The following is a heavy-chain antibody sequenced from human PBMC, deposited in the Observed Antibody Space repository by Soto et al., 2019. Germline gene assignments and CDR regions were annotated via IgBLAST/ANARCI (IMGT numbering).Heavy chain of an antibody. CDR2: INPSGGST. V-gene: IGHV1-46*01. J-gene: IGHJ5*02. Sequence: ASVKVSCKASGYTFTSYYMHWVRQAPGQGLEWMGIINPSGGSTSYAQKFQGRVTMTRDTSTSTVYMELSSLRSEDTAVYYCARDPGAYGDPDSVRFDPWGQGTLVTVSS. D-gene: IGHD4-17*01. CDR3: ARDPGAYGDPDSVRFDP. CDR1: GYTFTSYY.